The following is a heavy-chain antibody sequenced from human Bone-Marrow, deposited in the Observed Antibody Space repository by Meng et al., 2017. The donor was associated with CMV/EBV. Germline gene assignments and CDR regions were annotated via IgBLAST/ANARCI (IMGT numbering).Heavy chain of an antibody. J-gene: IGHJ6*02. D-gene: IGHD3-10*02. V-gene: IGHV3-49*04. CDR2: IRSKPYGGTT. CDR3: ASDLMFSPHYGMDV. Sequence: GGSLRFSCKVHGFSLSDHGINWVRQVPGKGLEWVSFIRSKPYGGTTEYAASVKGRFIISRDDSKGIAYLQMNSLKTEDTAVYYCASDLMFSPHYGMDVWGQGTTVTVSS. CDR1: GFSLSDHG.